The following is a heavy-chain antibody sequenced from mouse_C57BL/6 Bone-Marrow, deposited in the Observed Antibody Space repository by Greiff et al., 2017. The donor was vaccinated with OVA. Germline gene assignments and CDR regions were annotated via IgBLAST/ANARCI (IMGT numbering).Heavy chain of an antibody. Sequence: EVQLQQSGPELVKPGASVKISCKASGYTFTDYYMNWVKQSHGKSLEWIGDINPNNGGTSYNQKFKGKATLTVDKSSSTAYMELRSLTSEDSAVYYCARKETAQTMDYWGQGTSVTVSS. CDR3: ARKETAQTMDY. CDR2: INPNNGGT. V-gene: IGHV1-26*01. D-gene: IGHD3-2*02. CDR1: GYTFTDYY. J-gene: IGHJ4*01.